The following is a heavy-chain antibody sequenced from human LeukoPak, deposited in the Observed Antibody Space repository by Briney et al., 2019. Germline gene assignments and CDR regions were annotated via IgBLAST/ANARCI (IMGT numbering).Heavy chain of an antibody. CDR3: ARSRQIQLWLEFDY. V-gene: IGHV4-59*01. Sequence: SETLSLTCTASGGSISSYYWSWIRQPPGKGLEWIGYIYYSGSTNYNPSLKSRVTISVDTSKNQFSLKLSSVTAADTAVYYCARSRQIQLWLEFDYWGQGTLVTVSS. CDR2: IYYSGST. J-gene: IGHJ4*02. CDR1: GGSISSYY. D-gene: IGHD5-18*01.